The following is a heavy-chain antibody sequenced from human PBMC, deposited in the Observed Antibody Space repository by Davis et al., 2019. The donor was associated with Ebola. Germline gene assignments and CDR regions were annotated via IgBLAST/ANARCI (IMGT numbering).Heavy chain of an antibody. CDR3: ARGHTYGRWDDWFDP. CDR1: GYTFTGYY. Sequence: ASVKVSCKASGYTFTGYYMHWVRQAPGQGLEWMGRINPYSGGTNYAQKFQDRVTMTIDTSINTAYMELDRLRSDDTAVYYCARGHTYGRWDDWFDPWGQGTLVTVSS. CDR2: INPYSGGT. J-gene: IGHJ5*02. V-gene: IGHV1-2*06. D-gene: IGHD5-18*01.